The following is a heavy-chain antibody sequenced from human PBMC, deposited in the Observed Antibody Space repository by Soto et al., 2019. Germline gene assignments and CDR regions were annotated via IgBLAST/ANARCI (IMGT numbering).Heavy chain of an antibody. V-gene: IGHV4-31*01. Sequence: QVQLQESGPGLVKPSQTLSLTCTVSGGSISSGGYYWSWIRQHPGKGLEWIGYTYYSGSTYYNPSLKSAVTISVETSKNQFSLKLSSVTAADTAVYYCARSGYSYGPNPLLYWGQGTLVTVSS. J-gene: IGHJ4*02. D-gene: IGHD5-18*01. CDR2: TYYSGST. CDR3: ARSGYSYGPNPLLY. CDR1: GGSISSGGYY.